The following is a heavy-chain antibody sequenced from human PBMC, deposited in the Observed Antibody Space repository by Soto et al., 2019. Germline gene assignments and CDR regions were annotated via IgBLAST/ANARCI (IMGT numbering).Heavy chain of an antibody. V-gene: IGHV3-20*01. D-gene: IGHD2-15*01. CDR1: GFTFDDYG. CDR2: INWNGGST. J-gene: IGHJ3*02. Sequence: GGSLRLSCAASGFTFDDYGMSWVRQAPGKGLEWVSGINWNGGSTGYADSVKGRFTISRDNAKNSLYLQMNSLRAEDTALYHCARARLATVLGYCSGGSCYFDIWGQGTMVTVSS. CDR3: ARARLATVLGYCSGGSCYFDI.